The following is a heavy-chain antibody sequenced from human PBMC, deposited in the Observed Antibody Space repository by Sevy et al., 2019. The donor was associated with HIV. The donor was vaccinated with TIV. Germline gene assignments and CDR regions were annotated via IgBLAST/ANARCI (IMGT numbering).Heavy chain of an antibody. V-gene: IGHV3-23*01. CDR2: ISGHEDNT. CDR3: AKDAFWGSYRHCIFHY. J-gene: IGHJ4*02. CDR1: GFTFSTYG. D-gene: IGHD3-16*02. Sequence: GGSQRLSCAASGFTFSTYGMGWVRQAPGKGLEWVSGISGHEDNTYYADSVKGRFTISRDKSKNTLYLQMNSLRAEDTAIYYCAKDAFWGSYRHCIFHYWGQGTLVTVSS.